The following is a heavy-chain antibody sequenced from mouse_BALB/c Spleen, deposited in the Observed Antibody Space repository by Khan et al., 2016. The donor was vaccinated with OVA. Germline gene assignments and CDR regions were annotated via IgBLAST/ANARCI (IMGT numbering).Heavy chain of an antibody. CDR2: INTNVGST. CDR3: ARVGIIYYGNYAYYFDY. Sequence: EVQLQESGGGLVQPGGSLKLSCAASGFTFSSYGMSWVRQTPDKRLELVATINTNVGSTYYPDSVKGRFTISRDNAKNTLYLQMSSLKSEDTAMYYCARVGIIYYGNYAYYFDYWGQGTTLTVSS. V-gene: IGHV5-6-3*01. J-gene: IGHJ2*01. D-gene: IGHD2-1*01. CDR1: GFTFSSYG.